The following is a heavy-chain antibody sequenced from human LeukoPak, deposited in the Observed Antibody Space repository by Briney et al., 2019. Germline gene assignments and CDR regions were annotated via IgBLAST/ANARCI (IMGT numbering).Heavy chain of an antibody. CDR2: MYSGGST. D-gene: IGHD5-18*01. CDR3: AKALQVWLFGFDY. V-gene: IGHV3-66*01. J-gene: IGHJ4*02. CDR1: GFTVSSYY. Sequence: GGSLRLSCAASGFTVSSYYMTWVRQAPGKGLEWVSVMYSGGSTYYADSVKGRVAISRDNSQNTVFLQMNSLRAEDTAVYYCAKALQVWLFGFDYWGQGTLVTVSS.